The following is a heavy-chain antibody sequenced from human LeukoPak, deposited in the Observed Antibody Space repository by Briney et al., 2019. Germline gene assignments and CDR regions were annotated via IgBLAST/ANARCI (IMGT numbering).Heavy chain of an antibody. Sequence: GGSLRLSCAASGFTFSRDWMHWVRQAPGKGLVWVSRISDDGSITTYADSVQGRFTISRDNSKNTLYLQMNSLRAEDTAVYYCAKDPSGIVVVPAAMSDYWGQGTLVTVSS. J-gene: IGHJ4*02. D-gene: IGHD2-2*01. CDR3: AKDPSGIVVVPAAMSDY. V-gene: IGHV3-74*03. CDR1: GFTFSRDW. CDR2: ISDDGSIT.